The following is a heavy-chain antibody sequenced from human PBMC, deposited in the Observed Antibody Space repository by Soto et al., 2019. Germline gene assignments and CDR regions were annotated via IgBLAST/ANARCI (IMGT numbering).Heavy chain of an antibody. V-gene: IGHV1-69*13. Sequence: SVKVSCKASGGTFSSYAISWVRQAPGQGLEWMGGIIPIFGTANYAQKFQGRVTITADESTSTAYMELSSLRSEDTAVYYCARASVEMATVLTHDAFDIWGQGTMVTVSS. D-gene: IGHD5-12*01. CDR1: GGTFSSYA. J-gene: IGHJ3*02. CDR3: ARASVEMATVLTHDAFDI. CDR2: IIPIFGTA.